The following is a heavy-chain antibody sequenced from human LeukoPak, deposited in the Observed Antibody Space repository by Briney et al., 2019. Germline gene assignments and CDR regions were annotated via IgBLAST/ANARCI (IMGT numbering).Heavy chain of an antibody. CDR3: ARDRIKSGSYYFDY. CDR2: ISGRSSTI. V-gene: IGHV3-48*01. D-gene: IGHD1-26*01. CDR1: AFTFSDYS. Sequence: GGSLRLSCAASAFTFSDYSMNWVRQAPGKGLEWVSYISGRSSTIYYADSVKGRFTISRDNAKNSMYLQMNSLRAEDTAVYYCARDRIKSGSYYFDYWGQGTLVTVSS. J-gene: IGHJ4*02.